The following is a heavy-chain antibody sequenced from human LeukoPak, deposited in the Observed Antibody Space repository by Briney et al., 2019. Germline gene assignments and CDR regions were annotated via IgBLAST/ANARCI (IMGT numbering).Heavy chain of an antibody. D-gene: IGHD2-2*01. Sequence: RPGGSLRLSCAASGFTFSSYAMNWVRQAPGKGLEWVSGTGSTGVSTFYADSVKGRFTVSRDNSKNTLPLQMNSLRAEDTAVYYCAKDPGVVPAHYFDYWGQGTLVTVSS. CDR1: GFTFSSYA. J-gene: IGHJ4*02. CDR3: AKDPGVVPAHYFDY. CDR2: TGSTGVST. V-gene: IGHV3-23*01.